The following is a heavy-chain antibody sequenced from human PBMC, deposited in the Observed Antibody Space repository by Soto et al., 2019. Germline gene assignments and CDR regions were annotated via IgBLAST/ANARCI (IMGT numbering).Heavy chain of an antibody. J-gene: IGHJ6*02. CDR1: GYTFTSYV. CDR3: ARELGTMVRGVAVYYYAMDV. CDR2: INPVTGDT. D-gene: IGHD3-10*01. V-gene: IGHV1-3*01. Sequence: QVHLVQSGAEVKKPGASVKVSCKASGYTFTSYVIHWVRQGPGQSLEWMGWINPVTGDTKYSQKFQGRVTVTRDTSASTAYMELSSLTSEDTAVYYCARELGTMVRGVAVYYYAMDVWGQGTTVTVSS.